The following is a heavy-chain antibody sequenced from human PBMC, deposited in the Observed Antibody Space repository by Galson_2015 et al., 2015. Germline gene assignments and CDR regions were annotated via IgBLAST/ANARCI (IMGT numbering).Heavy chain of an antibody. J-gene: IGHJ3*02. CDR1: GYTFTSYD. V-gene: IGHV1-8*01. D-gene: IGHD3-3*01. CDR3: ATAQYYDFWSGYSGAFDI. Sequence: SVKVSCKASGYTFTSYDINWVRQATGQGLEWMGWMNPNSGNTGYAQKFQGRVTITADKSTSTAYMELSSLRSEDTAVYYCATAQYYDFWSGYSGAFDIWGQGTMVTVSS. CDR2: MNPNSGNT.